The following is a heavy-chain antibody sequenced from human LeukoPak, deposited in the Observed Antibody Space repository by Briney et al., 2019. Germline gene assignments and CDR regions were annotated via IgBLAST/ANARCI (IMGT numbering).Heavy chain of an antibody. D-gene: IGHD3-22*01. Sequence: PGGSLRLSCAASGFTFSSYSMNWVRQAPGKGLEWVSSISSSSSYIYYADSVKGRFTISRDNAKNSLYLQMNSLRAEDTAVYYCARVQYYYDSSGPLEYWGQGTLVTVSS. J-gene: IGHJ4*02. CDR1: GFTFSSYS. CDR2: ISSSSSYI. V-gene: IGHV3-21*01. CDR3: ARVQYYYDSSGPLEY.